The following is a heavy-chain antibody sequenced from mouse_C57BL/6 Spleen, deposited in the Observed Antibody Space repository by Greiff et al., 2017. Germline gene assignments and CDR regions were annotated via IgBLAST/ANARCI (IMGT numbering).Heavy chain of an antibody. CDR3: TTKPGFAY. V-gene: IGHV14-4*01. J-gene: IGHJ3*01. Sequence: VQLKQSGAELVRPGASVKLSCTASGFNIKDDYMHWVKQRPEQGLEWIGWIDPENGDTEYASKFQGKATITADTSSNTAYLQLSSLTSEDTAVYYCTTKPGFAYWGQGTLVTVSA. CDR2: IDPENGDT. CDR1: GFNIKDDY.